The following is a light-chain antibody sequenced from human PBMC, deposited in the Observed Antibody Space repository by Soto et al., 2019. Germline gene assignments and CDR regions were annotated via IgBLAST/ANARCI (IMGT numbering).Light chain of an antibody. CDR3: QQYNNWPRT. Sequence: IVLTQSPATLSLSPGKRATLSCRASQSISVTYLAWYQQKPGQAPRLLIYGASTRATGIPARFSGSGSGTEFTLTISSLQYEDFGVYYCQQYNNWPRTFGQGTKVDIK. V-gene: IGKV3-15*01. CDR1: QSISVTY. J-gene: IGKJ1*01. CDR2: GAS.